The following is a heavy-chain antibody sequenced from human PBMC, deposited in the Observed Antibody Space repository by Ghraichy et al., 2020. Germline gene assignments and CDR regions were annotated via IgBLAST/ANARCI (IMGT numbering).Heavy chain of an antibody. J-gene: IGHJ4*02. Sequence: SETLSLTCAVYGGSFSGYYWSWIRQPPGKGLEWIGEINHSGSTNYNPSLKSRVTISVDKSKNQFSLKLSSVTAADTAVYYCARKRRWSSGGRGYFDYWGQGTLVTVSS. CDR1: GGSFSGYY. CDR2: INHSGST. V-gene: IGHV4-34*01. D-gene: IGHD6-19*01. CDR3: ARKRRWSSGGRGYFDY.